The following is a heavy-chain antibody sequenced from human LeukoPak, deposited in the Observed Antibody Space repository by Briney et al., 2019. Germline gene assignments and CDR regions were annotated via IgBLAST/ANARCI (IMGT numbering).Heavy chain of an antibody. CDR2: ISAYNGNT. CDR3: ARDTSITIFGVVTKNNWFDP. Sequence: ASVKVSCKASGYTFTSYGISWVRQAPGQGLEWMGWISAYNGNTNYAQKLQGRVTMTTDTSTSTAYMELSSLRSEDTAVYYCARDTSITIFGVVTKNNWFDPWGQGTLVTVSS. J-gene: IGHJ5*02. V-gene: IGHV1-18*01. D-gene: IGHD3-3*01. CDR1: GYTFTSYG.